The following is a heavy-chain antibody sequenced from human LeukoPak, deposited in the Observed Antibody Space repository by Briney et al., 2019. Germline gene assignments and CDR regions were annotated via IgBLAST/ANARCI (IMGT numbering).Heavy chain of an antibody. Sequence: GGSLRLSCAASGFTFSTYAMTWVRQAPGKGLEWVSAVSGGSSSSTYYADSVKGRFTISRDNSKNTLYLQMNSLRAEDTALYYCAKGYDFWSGYYNWGQGTLVTVSS. CDR1: GFTFSTYA. CDR2: VSGGSSSST. J-gene: IGHJ4*02. CDR3: AKGYDFWSGYYN. D-gene: IGHD3-3*01. V-gene: IGHV3-23*01.